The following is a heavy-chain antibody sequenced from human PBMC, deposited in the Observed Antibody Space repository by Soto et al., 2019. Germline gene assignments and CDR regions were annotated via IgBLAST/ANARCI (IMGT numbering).Heavy chain of an antibody. Sequence: EVQLLESGGGLVQPGGSLRLSCAASGFTLNSHAMSWVRQAPGKGLEWVSVISGSDSSTYYADSVRGRFTISRDNSKNMLYLQMSSLRAEDTAVYYCASPPRATVTDNIFDFWGQGTLVTVSS. CDR2: ISGSDSST. CDR3: ASPPRATVTDNIFDF. V-gene: IGHV3-23*01. J-gene: IGHJ4*02. D-gene: IGHD4-17*01. CDR1: GFTLNSHA.